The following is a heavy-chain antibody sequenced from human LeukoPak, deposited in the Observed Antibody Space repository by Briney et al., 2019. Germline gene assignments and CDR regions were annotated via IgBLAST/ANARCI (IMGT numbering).Heavy chain of an antibody. J-gene: IGHJ5*02. CDR2: INPNSGGT. CDR1: GYTFTGSY. Sequence: ASVKVSCKASGYTFTGSYMHWVRQAPGQRLEWMGWINPNSGGTNYAQKFQGRVTMTRDTSISTAYMELSRLRSDDTAVYYCAREIDRIPNWFDPWGQGTLVTVSS. D-gene: IGHD1-14*01. CDR3: AREIDRIPNWFDP. V-gene: IGHV1-2*02.